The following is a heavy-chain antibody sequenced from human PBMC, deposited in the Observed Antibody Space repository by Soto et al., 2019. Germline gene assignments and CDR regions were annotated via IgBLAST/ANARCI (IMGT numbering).Heavy chain of an antibody. J-gene: IGHJ3*02. CDR2: IIPILGIA. Sequence: GASMKVSCKAFGGTFRNHTISWVGQAPGQGLEWMGRIIPILGIANYAQKFQGRVTITADKSTSTAYMELSSLRSEDTAVYYCARKGMNPSQAFDICGQGTMVTVAS. V-gene: IGHV1-69*02. CDR1: GGTFRNHT. CDR3: ARKGMNPSQAFDI.